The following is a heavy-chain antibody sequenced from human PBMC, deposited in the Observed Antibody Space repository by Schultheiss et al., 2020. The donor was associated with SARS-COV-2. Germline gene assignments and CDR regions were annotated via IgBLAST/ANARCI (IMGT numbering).Heavy chain of an antibody. CDR1: GFTFSSYA. J-gene: IGHJ4*02. CDR2: ISGSGGST. V-gene: IGHV3-23*01. D-gene: IGHD2-2*01. Sequence: GESLKISCAASGFTFSSYAMSWVRQAPGKGLEWVSAISGSGGSTYYADSVKGRFTISRDNSKNTLYLQMNSLRAEDTAVYYCAKDLRVVPAAMFDYWGQGTLVTVSS. CDR3: AKDLRVVPAAMFDY.